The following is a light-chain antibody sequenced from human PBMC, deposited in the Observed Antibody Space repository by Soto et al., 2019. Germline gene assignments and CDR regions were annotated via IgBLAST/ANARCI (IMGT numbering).Light chain of an antibody. J-gene: IGKJ4*01. Sequence: DIQLTQSPYTLSGSVGERVTLTCRASQTISSWLAWYQQKPGKAPKLLIYAASTLQNGVPSRFSGSGSGTEFTLTISSLQPDDFATYYCQHYNSYFGGGTKV. CDR3: QHYNSY. V-gene: IGKV1-5*01. CDR1: QTISSW. CDR2: AAS.